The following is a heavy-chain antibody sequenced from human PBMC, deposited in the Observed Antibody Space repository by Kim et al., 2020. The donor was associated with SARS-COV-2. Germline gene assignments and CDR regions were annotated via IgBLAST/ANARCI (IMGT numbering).Heavy chain of an antibody. J-gene: IGHJ4*02. CDR1: GFTFSSYT. Sequence: GGSLRLSCAASGFTFSSYTINWVRQTPGTGLEWVASIGHTGNYMYYADSVKGRFTISRDSAKNTVYLQMNSLRAEDTALYFCARDLQSSQGLDYWGQGTL. V-gene: IGHV3-21*01. CDR2: IGHTGNYM. CDR3: ARDLQSSQGLDY.